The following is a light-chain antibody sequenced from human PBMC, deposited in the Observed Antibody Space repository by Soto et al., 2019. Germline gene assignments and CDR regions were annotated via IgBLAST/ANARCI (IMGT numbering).Light chain of an antibody. V-gene: IGKV1-13*02. CDR2: DAS. Sequence: AIQMTQSPSSLSASVGDRVTITCRASKGIRDELGWYQQKAGKAPKLLIYDASTLERGVPSRFSGTGSGTEFTLTISSLQPDDFATYYCQQYHRASITFGQGTRLEI. CDR1: KGIRDE. CDR3: QQYHRASIT. J-gene: IGKJ5*01.